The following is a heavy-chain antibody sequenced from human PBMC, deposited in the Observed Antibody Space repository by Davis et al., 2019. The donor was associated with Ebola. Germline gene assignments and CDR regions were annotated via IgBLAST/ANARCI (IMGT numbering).Heavy chain of an antibody. CDR3: ARLTYYYDSSGYYLGWFDP. D-gene: IGHD3-22*01. CDR2: IYTSGST. V-gene: IGHV4-59*10. CDR1: GGSFSGYY. Sequence: MPSETLSLTCAVYGGSFSGYYWSWIRQPAGKGLEWIGRIYTSGSTNYNPSLKSRVTMSVDTSKNQFSLKLSSVTAADTAVYYCARLTYYYDSSGYYLGWFDPWGQGTLVTVSS. J-gene: IGHJ5*02.